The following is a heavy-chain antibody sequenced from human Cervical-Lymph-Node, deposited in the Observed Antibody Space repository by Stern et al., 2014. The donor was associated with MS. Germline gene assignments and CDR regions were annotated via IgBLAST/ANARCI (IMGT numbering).Heavy chain of an antibody. D-gene: IGHD2-15*01. CDR2: VNPNSDDT. Sequence: VQLVESGAEVRKPGASVKVSCRASGYTLTANYIHWVRQAPGQGLEWMGRVNPNSDDTRNAQKFQGWVTMTSDTSMNTVYMELTSLRSDDTAVYFCAREATPLVVGIDYWGQGTLVTVSS. CDR3: AREATPLVVGIDY. CDR1: GYTLTANY. V-gene: IGHV1-2*04. J-gene: IGHJ4*02.